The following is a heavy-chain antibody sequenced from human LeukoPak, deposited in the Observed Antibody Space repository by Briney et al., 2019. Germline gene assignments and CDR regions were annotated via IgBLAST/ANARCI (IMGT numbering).Heavy chain of an antibody. CDR3: ARHITMIVNAFDI. V-gene: IGHV4-59*08. Sequence: SETLSLTCTVSGGSISPYYWNWIRQPPGKGLEWIGYISYSGSTNYNPSLKSRVTISVDTSKNQFSLKLSSVTAADTAVYYCARHITMIVNAFDIWGQGTMVTVSS. D-gene: IGHD3-22*01. CDR1: GGSISPYY. CDR2: ISYSGST. J-gene: IGHJ3*02.